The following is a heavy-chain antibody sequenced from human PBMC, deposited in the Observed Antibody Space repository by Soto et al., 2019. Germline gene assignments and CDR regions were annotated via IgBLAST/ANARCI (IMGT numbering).Heavy chain of an antibody. CDR1: AGSISGYY. J-gene: IGHJ4*02. D-gene: IGHD6-19*01. CDR3: ARALSSGWHHIDY. V-gene: IGHV4-59*08. CDR2: IYYSGST. Sequence: PSETLSLTCTVSAGSISGYYWSWIRQPPGKGLEWIGYIYYSGSTNYNPSLKSRVTMSVDTSRSQLSLKLSSVTAADTAVYYCARALSSGWHHIDYWGQGTLVTVSS.